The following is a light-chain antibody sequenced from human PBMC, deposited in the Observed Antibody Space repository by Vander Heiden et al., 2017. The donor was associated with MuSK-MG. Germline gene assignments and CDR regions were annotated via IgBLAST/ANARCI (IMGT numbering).Light chain of an antibody. CDR2: TTS. CDR1: ESVRRY. V-gene: IGKV1-39*01. Sequence: DILMTQSPSSLSASVGDRVTITCRASESVRRYLNWYQYKPGKAPQLLIYTTSSLQNGVPSRFSGSGSGTDFTLTITSLRPEDFETYYCQQSFSSYTFGPGTNVQIK. CDR3: QQSFSSYT. J-gene: IGKJ2*01.